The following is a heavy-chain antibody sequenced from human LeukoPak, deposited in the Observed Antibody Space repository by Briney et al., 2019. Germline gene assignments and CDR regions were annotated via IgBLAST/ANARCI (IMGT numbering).Heavy chain of an antibody. CDR1: GGSISSRSYY. J-gene: IGHJ4*02. V-gene: IGHV4-39*01. D-gene: IGHD5/OR15-5a*01. CDR3: ASVYDDRYFDY. CDR2: MHYSGII. Sequence: PSETLSLTCTVSGGSISSRSYYWGWIRQPPGKGLEWTGRMHYSGIIHYNPSLKSRVTISVDTSKNQFSLKLSSVTAADTAVYYCASVYDDRYFDYWGQGTLVTVSS.